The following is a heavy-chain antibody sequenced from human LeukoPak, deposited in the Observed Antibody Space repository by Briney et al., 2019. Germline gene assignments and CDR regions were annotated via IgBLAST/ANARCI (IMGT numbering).Heavy chain of an antibody. Sequence: GGSLRLSCAASGFTVSSNYMSWVRQAPGKGLEWVSSIDSSSYIYYADSVKGRFTISRDNAKNSLYLQMNSLRAEDTAVYYCARERIAVVITTARRYGMDVWGQGTTVTVSS. V-gene: IGHV3-69-1*01. D-gene: IGHD3-22*01. CDR1: GFTVSSNY. CDR2: IDSSSYI. CDR3: ARERIAVVITTARRYGMDV. J-gene: IGHJ6*02.